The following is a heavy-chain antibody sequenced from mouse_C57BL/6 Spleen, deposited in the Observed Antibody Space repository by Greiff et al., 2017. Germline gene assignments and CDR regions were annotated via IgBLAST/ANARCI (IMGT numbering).Heavy chain of an antibody. CDR2: ISDGGSYT. J-gene: IGHJ3*01. V-gene: IGHV5-4*01. CDR3: ARDDYGPWFAY. CDR1: GFTFSSYA. Sequence: EVMLVESGGGLVKPGGSLKLSCAASGFTFSSYAMSWVRQTPEKRLEWVATISDGGSYTYYPDNVKGRFTISRDNAKNNLYLQMSHLKSEDTAMYYCARDDYGPWFAYWGQGTLVTVSA. D-gene: IGHD1-1*01.